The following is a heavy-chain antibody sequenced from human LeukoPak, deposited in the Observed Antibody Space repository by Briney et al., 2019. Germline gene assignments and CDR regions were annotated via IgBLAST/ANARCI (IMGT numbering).Heavy chain of an antibody. CDR2: IYYSGST. D-gene: IGHD3-16*02. CDR1: GGSISSGGYY. J-gene: IGHJ4*02. CDR3: ARAVYDYIWGSYRFDY. Sequence: SQTLSLTCTVSGGSISSGGYYWSWIRQHPGKGLEWIGFIYYSGSTYYNPSLKSRVTLSVDTSKNQFSLKLSSVNAADTAVYYCARAVYDYIWGSYRFDYWGQGTLVTVSS. V-gene: IGHV4-31*03.